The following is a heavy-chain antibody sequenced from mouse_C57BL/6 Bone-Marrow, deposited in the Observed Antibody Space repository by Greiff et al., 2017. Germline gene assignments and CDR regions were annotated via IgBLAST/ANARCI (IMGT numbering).Heavy chain of an antibody. V-gene: IGHV1-81*01. CDR1: GYTFTSYG. Sequence: QVQLQQSGAELARPGASVKLSCKASGYTFTSYGISWVKQRTGQGLEWIGEIYPRSGYTYYNEKFKGKATLTADKSSSTAYMELRSLTSECSAVYFVARDGYYFVYYAMDYWGQGTSVTVSS. CDR3: ARDGYYFVYYAMDY. J-gene: IGHJ4*01. CDR2: IYPRSGYT. D-gene: IGHD2-3*01.